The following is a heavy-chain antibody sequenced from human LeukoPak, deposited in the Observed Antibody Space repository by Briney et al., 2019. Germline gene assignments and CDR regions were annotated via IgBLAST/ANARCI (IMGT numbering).Heavy chain of an antibody. CDR1: GYSFTTYW. J-gene: IGHJ4*02. CDR2: FFPGDSDT. CDR3: ARGPRGGNWNEALDY. D-gene: IGHD1-1*01. V-gene: IGHV5-51*01. Sequence: GESLKTSCTTSGYSFTTYWIGWVRQMPGKGLEWMGMFFPGDSDTRKSPSFQDQVTLSADKSLTTAYLQWRSLKASDTAVYYCARGPRGGNWNEALDYWGQGTLVTVSS.